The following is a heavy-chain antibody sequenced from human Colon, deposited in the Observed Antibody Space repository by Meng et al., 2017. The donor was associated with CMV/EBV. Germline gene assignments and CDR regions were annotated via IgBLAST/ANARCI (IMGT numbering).Heavy chain of an antibody. CDR1: GFMFSDYW. CDR3: VQERLA. Sequence: GESLKISCVTSGFMFSDYWMTWVRQAPGKGLEWMANLNRDGSGKYYVDSVKGRFTISRDNAKNSVYLQMNSLRVEDTGVYYCVQERLAWGQGTLVTVSS. J-gene: IGHJ5*02. D-gene: IGHD6-19*01. CDR2: LNRDGSGK. V-gene: IGHV3-7*01.